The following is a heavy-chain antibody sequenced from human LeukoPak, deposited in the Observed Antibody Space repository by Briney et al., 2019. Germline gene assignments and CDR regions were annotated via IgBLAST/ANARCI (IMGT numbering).Heavy chain of an antibody. CDR1: GYSFTSYW. V-gene: IGHV5-51*01. D-gene: IGHD3-3*01. J-gene: IGHJ3*02. CDR2: IYPGDSDT. CDR3: ATSSYDFWRGTHQDAFDI. Sequence: GESLKISCKGSGYSFTSYWIGWVRQMPGKGLEWMGIIYPGDSDTRYSPSFQGQVTISADKSISTAYLQWGSLKASDTAMYYCATSSYDFWRGTHQDAFDIWGQGTMVTVSS.